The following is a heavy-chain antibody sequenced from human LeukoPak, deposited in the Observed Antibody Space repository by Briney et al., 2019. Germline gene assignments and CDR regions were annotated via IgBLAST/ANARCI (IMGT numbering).Heavy chain of an antibody. D-gene: IGHD2-2*01. CDR2: IHHSGGT. V-gene: IGHV4-38-2*02. Sequence: SETLSLTCTVSGYSISSGYYWGWIRQPPGKGLEWIGAIHHSGGTYYNPSLKSRVTISIDTSKNQFSLKLSSVTAADTAVYYCARHLIELLWGIPYFDYWGQGTLVTVSS. CDR1: GYSISSGYY. CDR3: ARHLIELLWGIPYFDY. J-gene: IGHJ4*02.